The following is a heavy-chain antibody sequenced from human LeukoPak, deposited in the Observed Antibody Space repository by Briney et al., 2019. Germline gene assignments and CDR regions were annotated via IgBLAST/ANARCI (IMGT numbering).Heavy chain of an antibody. Sequence: GGSLRLSCAASGFTFSSYSMNWVRQAPGKGLEWVSYISSSSSTIYYADSVKGRFTISRDDAKNSLYLQMNSLRAEDTAVYYCARDRGYCSGGSCLPNWFDPWGQGTLVTVSS. CDR1: GFTFSSYS. CDR2: ISSSSSTI. J-gene: IGHJ5*02. CDR3: ARDRGYCSGGSCLPNWFDP. D-gene: IGHD2-15*01. V-gene: IGHV3-48*04.